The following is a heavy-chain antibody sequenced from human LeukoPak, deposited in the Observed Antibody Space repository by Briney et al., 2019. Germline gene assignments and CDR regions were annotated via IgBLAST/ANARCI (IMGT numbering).Heavy chain of an antibody. CDR2: MYHSGST. Sequence: SDTLSLTCTVSGYSISSCYYWGWPRQPPGKGLECIGRMYHSGSTYYNPSLKSRVTISVDTSKNQYSLKLSSVTAADTAVYYCAGSRHYDFYYYMDVWGKGNTVTVSS. V-gene: IGHV4-38-2*02. CDR1: GYSISSCYY. CDR3: AGSRHYDFYYYMDV. J-gene: IGHJ6*03.